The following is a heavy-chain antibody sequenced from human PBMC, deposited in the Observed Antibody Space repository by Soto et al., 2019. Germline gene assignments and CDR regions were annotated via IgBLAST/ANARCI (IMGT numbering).Heavy chain of an antibody. D-gene: IGHD6-6*01. V-gene: IGHV1-46*01. Sequence: GASVKVSCKASGYTFTSYGISWVRQAPGQGLEWMGIINPSGGSTSYAQKFQGRVTMTRDTSTSTVYMELSSLRSEDTAVYYCARDPIAARPVSHHIDYWGQGTLVTVSS. CDR3: ARDPIAARPVSHHIDY. J-gene: IGHJ4*02. CDR1: GYTFTSYG. CDR2: INPSGGST.